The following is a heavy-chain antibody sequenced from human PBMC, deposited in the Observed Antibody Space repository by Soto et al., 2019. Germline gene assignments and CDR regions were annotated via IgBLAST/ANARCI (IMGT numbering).Heavy chain of an antibody. CDR3: ARTYFYDSNGYYHDEPFHI. D-gene: IGHD3-22*01. J-gene: IGHJ3*02. CDR1: GYSFSNYW. Sequence: EVQLVQSGAELKEPGESLKISCKGSGYSFSNYWIGWVRQMPGKGLEWMGIIYPGDSDTKYSPSFQGQVTISADKSINTTYLQWNSLKASDTAMYYCARTYFYDSNGYYHDEPFHIWGQGTMVTVSS. V-gene: IGHV5-51*03. CDR2: IYPGDSDT.